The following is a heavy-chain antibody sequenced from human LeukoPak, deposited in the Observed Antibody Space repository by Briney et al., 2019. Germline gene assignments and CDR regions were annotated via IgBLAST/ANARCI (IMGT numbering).Heavy chain of an antibody. CDR2: INPNSGGT. CDR3: ARCSFRGRDGYNGGIVDY. V-gene: IGHV1-2*06. J-gene: IGHJ4*02. CDR1: GYTFTGYY. Sequence: ASVKVSCKASGYTFTGYYMHWVRQAPGQGLEWMGRINPNSGGTNYAQKFQGRVTMTRDTSISTAYMELSRPRSDDTAVYYCARCSFRGRDGYNGGIVDYWGQGTLVTVSS. D-gene: IGHD5-24*01.